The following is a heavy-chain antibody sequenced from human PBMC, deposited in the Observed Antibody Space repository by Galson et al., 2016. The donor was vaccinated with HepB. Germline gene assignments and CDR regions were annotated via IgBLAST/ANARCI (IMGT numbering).Heavy chain of an antibody. J-gene: IGHJ2*01. CDR1: GYKFTGKW. V-gene: IGHV5-51*01. CDR2: IYPGDSDT. Sequence: QSGAEVKKPGESLKISCTTSGYKFTGKWIARVRQKPGKGLEWMGIIYPGDSDTRYSPSFQGQVTISADKSTNTAHLQWSSLKASDTATYYCARSACSGGACYSFWYFDIWGRGTPVSVSS. CDR3: ARSACSGGACYSFWYFDI. D-gene: IGHD2-21*02.